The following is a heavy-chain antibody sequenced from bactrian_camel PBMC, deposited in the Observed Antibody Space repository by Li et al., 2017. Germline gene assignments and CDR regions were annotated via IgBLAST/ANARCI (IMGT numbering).Heavy chain of an antibody. J-gene: IGHJ4*01. Sequence: HVQLVESGGGSVQAGGSLRLSCVASRSIHDIHSGYCMWWFRQAPGKGLEWVSSIYSDGTDTYYADSVKGRFTISRDNAENTVYLQMNSLKSEDTALYYCATEGESYCNPEYWGQGTQVTVS. CDR3: ATEGESYCNPEY. CDR2: IYSDGTDT. V-gene: IGHV3-2*01. CDR1: RSIHDIHSGYC. D-gene: IGHD1*01.